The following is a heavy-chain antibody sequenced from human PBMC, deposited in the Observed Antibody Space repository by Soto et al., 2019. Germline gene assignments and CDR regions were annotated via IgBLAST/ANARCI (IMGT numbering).Heavy chain of an antibody. CDR2: ISASGGST. J-gene: IGHJ4*02. D-gene: IGHD6-13*01. CDR1: GFTFSSYA. Sequence: EVQLLESGGGLVQPGGSLRLSCAASGFTFSSYALIWVRQAPGKGLEWLSAISASGGSTYYAGSVKGRFTISRDNSNNTLYLQMNSLRAEDTAVYYCAKGGKSTAAAGDYWGQGTLVTVSS. CDR3: AKGGKSTAAAGDY. V-gene: IGHV3-23*01.